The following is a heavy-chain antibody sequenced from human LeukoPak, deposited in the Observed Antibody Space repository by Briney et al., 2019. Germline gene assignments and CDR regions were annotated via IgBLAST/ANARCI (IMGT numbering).Heavy chain of an antibody. V-gene: IGHV1-2*02. Sequence: ASVKVSCKASGYTFRGYYIHWVRQAPGQGLEWMGWINPNTGGTKYAQRFQDRVTMTRDTSISTAYMEVSRLRYDDTAVYYCARPLRVTMIRGAAFRASSDFDPWGQGTLVTVSS. J-gene: IGHJ5*02. D-gene: IGHD3-10*01. CDR1: GYTFRGYY. CDR3: ARPLRVTMIRGAAFRASSDFDP. CDR2: INPNTGGT.